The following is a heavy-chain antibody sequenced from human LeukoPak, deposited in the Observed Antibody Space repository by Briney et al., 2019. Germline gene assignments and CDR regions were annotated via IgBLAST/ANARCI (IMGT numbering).Heavy chain of an antibody. CDR1: GCTFTGYH. CDR2: INPYSGDT. Sequence: ASVKVSCKASGCTFTGYHIHWVRQAPGQGLEWMGRINPYSGDTNLAQKFQGRVTMTRDTSITTAYMDLSRLRSDDTAVYYCARGRPGYWGQGTLVTVSS. J-gene: IGHJ4*02. CDR3: ARGRPGY. V-gene: IGHV1-2*06.